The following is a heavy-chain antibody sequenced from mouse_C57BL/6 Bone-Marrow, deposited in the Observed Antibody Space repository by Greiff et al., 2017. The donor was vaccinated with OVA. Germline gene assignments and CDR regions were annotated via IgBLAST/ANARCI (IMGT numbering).Heavy chain of an antibody. D-gene: IGHD2-4*01. CDR3: ARRLYRGLVDY. CDR2: IDPFDSYT. CDR1: GYTFTSYW. V-gene: IGHV1-69*01. Sequence: QVQLQQPGAELVMPGASVKLSCKASGYTFTSYWMHWVKQRPGQGLEWIGEIDPFDSYTNYNQKFQGKSTLTVDKSSSTAYMQLSSLTSEDSAVYYCARRLYRGLVDYWGQGTSVTVSS. J-gene: IGHJ4*01.